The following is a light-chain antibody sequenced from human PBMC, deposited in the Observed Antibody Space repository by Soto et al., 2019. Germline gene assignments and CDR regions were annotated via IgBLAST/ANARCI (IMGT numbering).Light chain of an antibody. J-gene: IGLJ1*01. CDR3: CSYAGRDTFYV. CDR2: EGN. Sequence: QSVMTQPASVSGSPGQSITISCSDVGSFLLVSWYQQRPGKAPQLIIYEGNKRPSGISNRFSGFKSDNTASLTVSGLQAEDEADYYCCSYAGRDTFYVFGSGTKVTVL. V-gene: IGLV2-23*01. CDR1: DVGSFLL.